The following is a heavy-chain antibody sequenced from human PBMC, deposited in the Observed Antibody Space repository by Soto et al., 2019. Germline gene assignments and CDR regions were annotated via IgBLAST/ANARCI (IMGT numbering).Heavy chain of an antibody. V-gene: IGHV4-61*01. Sequence: SETLSLTCTVSGGSVSSGSYYWSWIRQPPGKGLEWIGYIYYSGSTNYNPSLKSRATISVDTSKNQFSLKLSSVTAADTAVYYCARDSVGKDYYYYYGMDVWGQGTTVTVSS. CDR3: ARDSVGKDYYYYYGMDV. CDR1: GGSVSSGSYY. CDR2: IYYSGST. J-gene: IGHJ6*02. D-gene: IGHD7-27*01.